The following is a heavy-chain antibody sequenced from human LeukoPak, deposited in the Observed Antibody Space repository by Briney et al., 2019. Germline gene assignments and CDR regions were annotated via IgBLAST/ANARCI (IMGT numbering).Heavy chain of an antibody. D-gene: IGHD3-22*01. CDR2: IEQDGSET. Sequence: GGSLRLSCAVSGFTFSNYWMSWVRQAPGKGLEWVANIEQDGSETYYVDSVKGRFTISRDNAKNSLYLQINSLRAEDTAVYYCASSIGYYYASDYWGQGTLVTVSS. V-gene: IGHV3-7*01. CDR1: GFTFSNYW. CDR3: ASSIGYYYASDY. J-gene: IGHJ4*02.